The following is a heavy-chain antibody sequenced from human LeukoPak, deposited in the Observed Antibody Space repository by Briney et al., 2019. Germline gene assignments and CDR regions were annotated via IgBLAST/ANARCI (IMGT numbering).Heavy chain of an antibody. CDR2: ISGSGGST. CDR3: AKDTVNCGGDCYPTLFDY. D-gene: IGHD2-21*02. Sequence: GGSLRLSCAASGFTFSSYAMSWVRQAPGKGLEWVSAISGSGGSTYYADSVKGRFTISRDNSKNTLYLQMNSLRAEDTAVYYCAKDTVNCGGDCYPTLFDYWGQGTLVTVSS. J-gene: IGHJ4*02. CDR1: GFTFSSYA. V-gene: IGHV3-23*01.